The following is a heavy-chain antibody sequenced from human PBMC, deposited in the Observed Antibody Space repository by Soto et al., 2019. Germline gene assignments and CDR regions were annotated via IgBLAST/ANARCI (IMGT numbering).Heavy chain of an antibody. J-gene: IGHJ4*02. CDR1: GASFGGYY. CDR3: ARRVVPAAIGY. V-gene: IGHV4-34*01. D-gene: IGHD2-2*01. Sequence: QVHLQLWGAGLLKPSETLSLTCAVYGASFGGYYWTWVRQSPEKGLEWIGEINHSGSTTYNPSLKRRVTISLDTSRNQFSLKLTSVTAADTAVYYCARRVVPAAIGYWGQGALVTVSS. CDR2: INHSGST.